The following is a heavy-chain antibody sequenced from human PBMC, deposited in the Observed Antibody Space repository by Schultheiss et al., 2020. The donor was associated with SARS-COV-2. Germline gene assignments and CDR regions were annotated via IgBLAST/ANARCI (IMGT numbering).Heavy chain of an antibody. J-gene: IGHJ6*02. D-gene: IGHD6-19*01. Sequence: GGSLRLSCAASGFTFSSYAMSWVRQAPGKGLEWVSAISGSGGSTYYADSVKGRFTISRDNSKNSLYLQMNSLRAEDTAVYYCARGKSSSGWSPPYYYYGMDVWGQGTTVTVSS. V-gene: IGHV3-23*01. CDR3: ARGKSSSGWSPPYYYYGMDV. CDR2: ISGSGGST. CDR1: GFTFSSYA.